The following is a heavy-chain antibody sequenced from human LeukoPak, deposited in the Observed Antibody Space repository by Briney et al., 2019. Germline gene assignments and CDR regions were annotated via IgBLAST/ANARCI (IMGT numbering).Heavy chain of an antibody. CDR1: GFTFDDYA. Sequence: GRSLRLSCAASGFTFDDYAMHWVRQAPGKGLEWVSGISWNSGSIGYADSVKGRFTISRDNAKNSLYLQMNSLRAEDTALYYCAKDIGTPSGLDAFDIWGQGTMVTVSS. J-gene: IGHJ3*02. CDR2: ISWNSGSI. V-gene: IGHV3-9*01. CDR3: AKDIGTPSGLDAFDI. D-gene: IGHD6-6*01.